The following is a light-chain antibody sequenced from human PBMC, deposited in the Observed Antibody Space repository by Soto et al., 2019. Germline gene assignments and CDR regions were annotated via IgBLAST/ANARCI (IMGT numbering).Light chain of an antibody. CDR2: DAS. CDR3: QQYKSYPWT. Sequence: DIQMTQSPSTLSASVGDRVTITCRASQSISSWLAWYQQQPGKAPKLLIYDASTLKSGVPSRFSGSGSGTDFALTISSLQPDDFATYYCQQYKSYPWTFGQGTKVDIK. V-gene: IGKV1-5*01. CDR1: QSISSW. J-gene: IGKJ1*01.